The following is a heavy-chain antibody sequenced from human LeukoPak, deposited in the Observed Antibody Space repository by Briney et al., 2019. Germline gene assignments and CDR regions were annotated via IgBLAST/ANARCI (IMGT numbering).Heavy chain of an antibody. CDR1: GFNFNAYT. D-gene: IGHD5-24*01. V-gene: IGHV3-43*01. CDR3: AKERDVHKDGLAH. CDR2: IRGAATT. J-gene: IGHJ4*02. Sequence: GGSLRLACATSGFNFNAYTMHWVRQAPGKGLEWVSFIRGAATTNYADSVKGRFTVSSDNSKNSLYLQMNSLRPEDSGLYYCAKERDVHKDGLAHWGRGTLVTVSS.